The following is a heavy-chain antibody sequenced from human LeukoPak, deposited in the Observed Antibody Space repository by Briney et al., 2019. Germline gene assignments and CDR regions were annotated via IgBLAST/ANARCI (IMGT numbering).Heavy chain of an antibody. CDR1: GYTFTSYD. J-gene: IGHJ4*02. V-gene: IGHV1-8*01. Sequence: ASVKVSCKASGYTFTSYDINWVRQATGQGLEGMGWMNPNSGNTGYAQKFQGRVTMTRNTSISTAYMELSSLRSDDTAVYYCARVDGRYCSSTSCYAWDHWGQGTLVTVSS. D-gene: IGHD2-2*01. CDR2: MNPNSGNT. CDR3: ARVDGRYCSSTSCYAWDH.